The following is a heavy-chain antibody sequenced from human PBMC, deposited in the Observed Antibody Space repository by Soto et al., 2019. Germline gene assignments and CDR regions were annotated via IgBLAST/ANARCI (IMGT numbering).Heavy chain of an antibody. D-gene: IGHD2-15*01. CDR3: ARESRAGSNDNCFDP. J-gene: IGHJ5*01. V-gene: IGHV3-21*01. CDR2: ISSSSSYI. CDR1: GFTFSSYS. Sequence: GGSLRLSCAASGFTFSSYSMNWVRQAPGKGLEWVSSISSSSSYIYYADSVKGRFTISRDNAKNSLYLQMNSLRAEDTAVYYCARESRAGSNDNCFDPWGQGTMVTVSS.